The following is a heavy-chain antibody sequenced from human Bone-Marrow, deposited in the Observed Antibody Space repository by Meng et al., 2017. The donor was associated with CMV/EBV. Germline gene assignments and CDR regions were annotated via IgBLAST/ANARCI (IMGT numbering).Heavy chain of an antibody. CDR3: AVPPKGSYSSYFDY. CDR1: GFTFSSYS. J-gene: IGHJ4*02. D-gene: IGHD1-26*01. Sequence: GESLKISCAASGFTFSSYSMNWVRQAPGKGLEWVSSISGSSSYIYYADSVKGRFTISRDNAKNSLYLQMNSLRAEDTAVYYCAVPPKGSYSSYFDYWGQGTLVTVSS. CDR2: ISGSSSYI. V-gene: IGHV3-21*01.